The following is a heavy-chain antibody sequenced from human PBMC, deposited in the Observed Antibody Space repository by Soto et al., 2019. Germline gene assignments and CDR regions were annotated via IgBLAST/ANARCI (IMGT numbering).Heavy chain of an antibody. CDR1: GGSISSYY. V-gene: IGHV4-59*08. D-gene: IGHD3-10*01. J-gene: IGHJ3*02. Sequence: SETLSLTCSVSGGSISSYYWSWIRQPPGKGLEWIGDIYYSGSTNYNPSLKSRVTISVDTSKNQFSLKLSSVTAADTAVYYCARRYGLSAFDIWGQGTMVTVSS. CDR3: ARRYGLSAFDI. CDR2: IYYSGST.